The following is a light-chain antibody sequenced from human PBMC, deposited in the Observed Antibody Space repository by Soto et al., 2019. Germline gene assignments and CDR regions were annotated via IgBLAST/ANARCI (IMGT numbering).Light chain of an antibody. V-gene: IGKV3-20*01. CDR2: GAS. J-gene: IGKJ1*01. CDR1: QRLSSNY. CDR3: QQYETFPRT. Sequence: EIVLTQSPGTLSLSPGDSTTLSCRASQRLSSNYLAWYQQRPGQAPRLLIYGASSRATDIPNRFIGSGSGTDFALTITRLEPADFAVYFCQQYETFPRTFGQGTKVEIQ.